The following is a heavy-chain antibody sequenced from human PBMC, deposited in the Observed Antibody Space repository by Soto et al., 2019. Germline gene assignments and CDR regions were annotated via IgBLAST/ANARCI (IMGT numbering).Heavy chain of an antibody. D-gene: IGHD3-22*01. J-gene: IGHJ4*01. CDR2: IYYSGST. V-gene: IGHV4-59*08. CDR1: GGSISSYY. Sequence: SETLSLTCTVSGGSISSYYWSWIRQPPGKGLEWIGYIYYSGSTNYNPSLKSRVTISVDTSKNQFSLKLSSVTAADTAVYYCARPSGVDSSSFDYWGHGILVTVSS. CDR3: ARPSGVDSSSFDY.